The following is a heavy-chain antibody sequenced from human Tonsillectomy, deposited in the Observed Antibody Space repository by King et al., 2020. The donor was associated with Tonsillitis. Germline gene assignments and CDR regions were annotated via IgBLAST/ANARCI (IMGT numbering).Heavy chain of an antibody. D-gene: IGHD6-25*01. J-gene: IGHJ5*02. Sequence: QLQESGPGLVKPSETLSLTCTVSGGSISSSSYYLGWIRQPPGKGLEWIGSIYYIGSTYYNPSLKSRVTISVDTSKNKFSLKLCSVTAADTAVYYCARAPGYSSDWFDPWGQGTLVTVSS. V-gene: IGHV4-39*01. CDR1: GGSISSSSYY. CDR3: ARAPGYSSDWFDP. CDR2: IYYIGST.